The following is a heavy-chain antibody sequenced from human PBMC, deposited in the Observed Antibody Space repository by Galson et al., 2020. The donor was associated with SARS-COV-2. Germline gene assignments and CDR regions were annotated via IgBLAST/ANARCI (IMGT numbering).Heavy chain of an antibody. CDR1: ETPLSSGSYS. CDR3: ARLHYGEYAPEAFDI. V-gene: IGHV4-30-2*01. CDR2: IYHSGGT. J-gene: IGHJ3*02. Sequence: SETLSLPCAVPETPLSSGSYSWNWIPQPPGKGLERIGYIYHSGGTYYNPSLKSRVTISGDRSKNQFSLRLSSVTAADTAVYYCARLHYGEYAPEAFDIWGPGTRVTVAS. D-gene: IGHD4-17*01.